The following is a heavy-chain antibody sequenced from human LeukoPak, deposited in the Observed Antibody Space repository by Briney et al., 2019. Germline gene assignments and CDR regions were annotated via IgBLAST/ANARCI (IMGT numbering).Heavy chain of an antibody. Sequence: SETLSLTCAVSGASISISNWWGWVRQPPGKGLEWIGEFFHTGITNYNPSLKNRVTISVDKSKNQFSLTLSSVTAADTAVYYCASVDGDNVFGVVGHFWGQGALVTVSS. CDR1: GASISISNW. J-gene: IGHJ4*02. CDR3: ASVDGDNVFGVVGHF. V-gene: IGHV4-4*02. CDR2: FFHTGIT. D-gene: IGHD3-3*01.